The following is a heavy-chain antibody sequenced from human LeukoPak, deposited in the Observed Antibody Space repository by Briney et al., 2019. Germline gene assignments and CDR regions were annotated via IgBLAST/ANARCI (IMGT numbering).Heavy chain of an antibody. D-gene: IGHD4-17*01. Sequence: SQTLSLTCTVSGGSISSGSYYWSWIRQPAGKGLEWIGRIYTSGSTNYNPSLKSRVTISVDTSKNQFSLKLSSVTAADTAVYYCARVRPSYGDYVFDYWGQGTLVTVSS. CDR1: GGSISSGSYY. J-gene: IGHJ4*02. CDR2: IYTSGST. CDR3: ARVRPSYGDYVFDY. V-gene: IGHV4-61*02.